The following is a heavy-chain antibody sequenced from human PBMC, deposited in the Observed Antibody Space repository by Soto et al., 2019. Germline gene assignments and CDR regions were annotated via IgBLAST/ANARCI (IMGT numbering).Heavy chain of an antibody. J-gene: IGHJ6*02. D-gene: IGHD2-15*01. CDR2: ISYDGSNK. CDR1: GFTFSSYG. V-gene: IGHV3-30*03. CDR3: AATSYYYYGRDV. Sequence: QVQLVESGGGVVQPGRSLRLSCAASGFTFSSYGMHWVRQAPGKGLEWVAVISYDGSNKYYADSVKGRFTISRDNSKNTLYLQMNSLRAEDTAVYRVAATSYYYYGRDVWGQGTTVTVSS.